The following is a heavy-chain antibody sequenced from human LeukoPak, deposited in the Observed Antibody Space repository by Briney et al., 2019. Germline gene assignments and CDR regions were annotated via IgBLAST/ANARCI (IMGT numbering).Heavy chain of an antibody. CDR1: GYTFTSYD. CDR3: ARDGKHYDILTGYYPKNWFDP. D-gene: IGHD3-9*01. J-gene: IGHJ5*02. V-gene: IGHV1-2*02. CDR2: INPNSGGT. Sequence: GASVKVSCKASGYTFTSYDINWVRQATGQGLEWMGWINPNSGGTNYAQKFQGRVTMTRDTSISTAYMELSRLRSDDTAVYYCARDGKHYDILTGYYPKNWFDPWGQGTLVTVSS.